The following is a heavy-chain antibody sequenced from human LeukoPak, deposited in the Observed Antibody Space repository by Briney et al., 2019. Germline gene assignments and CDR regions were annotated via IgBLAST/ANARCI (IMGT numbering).Heavy chain of an antibody. D-gene: IGHD6-19*01. J-gene: IGHJ4*02. CDR1: GFSFNTYW. CDR3: VRGGWSVDY. V-gene: IGHV3-7*01. Sequence: GGSLRLSCAVSGFSFNTYWMSWVRQAPGKGLEWVANIKQDGSEKHYVDSVKGRFAISRDNAKNSLYLQMNSLRAEDMAVYYCVRGGWSVDYWGQGTLVTVSS. CDR2: IKQDGSEK.